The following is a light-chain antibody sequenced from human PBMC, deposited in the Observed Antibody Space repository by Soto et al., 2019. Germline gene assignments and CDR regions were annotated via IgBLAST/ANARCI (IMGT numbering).Light chain of an antibody. Sequence: EIVLTQSPDTLSLSPGERATLSCRASQSVSGYLGWYQQKPGQAPRLLIYDASNRAYGVPARFRGSGSGTNFTLTTASLEPEDFAVYYCQQRSNWPYLTFGGGTRV. CDR2: DAS. J-gene: IGKJ4*01. V-gene: IGKV3-11*01. CDR1: QSVSGY. CDR3: QQRSNWPYLT.